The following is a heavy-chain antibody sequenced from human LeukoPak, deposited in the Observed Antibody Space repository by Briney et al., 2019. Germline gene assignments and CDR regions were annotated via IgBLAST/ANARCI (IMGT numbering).Heavy chain of an antibody. D-gene: IGHD1-20*01. Sequence: ASVKVSCKASGYTFTGYYMHWVRQAPGQGLEWMGWINPNSGGTNYAQKFQGRVTMTRDTSISTAYMELSRLRSDDTAVYYCASTLTFITGTTEYWFDPWGRGTLVTVSS. V-gene: IGHV1-2*02. CDR2: INPNSGGT. CDR3: ASTLTFITGTTEYWFDP. CDR1: GYTFTGYY. J-gene: IGHJ5*02.